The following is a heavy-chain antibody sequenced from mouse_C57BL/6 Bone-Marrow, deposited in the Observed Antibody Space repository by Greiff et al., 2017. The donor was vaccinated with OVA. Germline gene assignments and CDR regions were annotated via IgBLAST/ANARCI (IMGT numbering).Heavy chain of an antibody. J-gene: IGHJ4*01. V-gene: IGHV3-3*01. CDR3: ARGDGDGYLYYYAMDY. Sequence: VQLQQSGPSLVRPSQTLSLTCTVTGFSINSDCYWIWIRQFPGNKLEYIGYTFYSGITYYNPSLDSRTSITRDTSKNQFSLKLISVTTEDTATYYCARGDGDGYLYYYAMDYWGQGTSVTVSS. D-gene: IGHD2-3*01. CDR2: TFYSGIT. CDR1: GFSINSDCY.